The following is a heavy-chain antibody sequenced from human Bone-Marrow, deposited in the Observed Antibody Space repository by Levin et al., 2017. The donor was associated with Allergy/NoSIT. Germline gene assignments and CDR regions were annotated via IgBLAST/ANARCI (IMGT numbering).Heavy chain of an antibody. CDR2: ISYDGSNK. CDR1: GFTFSSYA. D-gene: IGHD3-22*01. CDR3: ARDGLITMIVVAYFDY. J-gene: IGHJ4*02. V-gene: IGHV3-30-3*01. Sequence: GESLKISCAASGFTFSSYAMHWVRQAPGKGLEWVAVISYDGSNKYYADSVKGRFTISRDNSKNTLYLQMNSLRAEDTAVYYCARDGLITMIVVAYFDYWGQGTLVTVSS.